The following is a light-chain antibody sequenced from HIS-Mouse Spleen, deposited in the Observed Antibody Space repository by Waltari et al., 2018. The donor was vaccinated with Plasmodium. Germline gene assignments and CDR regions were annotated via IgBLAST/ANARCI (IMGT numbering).Light chain of an antibody. CDR3: SSYTSSSTLV. V-gene: IGLV2-14*03. J-gene: IGLJ2*01. Sequence: QSALTQPASVSGSPGQLITISCPGTSSDVGGYNSVSWYQQHPGKAPKLMIYDVSNRPSGVSNRFSGSKSGNTASLTISGLQAEDEADYYCSSYTSSSTLVFGGGTKLTVL. CDR1: SSDVGGYNS. CDR2: DVS.